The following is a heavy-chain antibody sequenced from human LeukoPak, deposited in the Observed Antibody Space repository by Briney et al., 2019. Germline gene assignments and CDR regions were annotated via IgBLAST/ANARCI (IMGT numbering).Heavy chain of an antibody. V-gene: IGHV4-4*07. CDR3: ARRYYYDSSGYLFDY. CDR2: IYTSGST. D-gene: IGHD3-22*01. Sequence: PSETLSLTCTVSGGSISSYYWSWIRQPAGKGLEWIGRIYTSGSTNYNPSLKSRVTMSVDTSKNQFSLKLSSVTAADTAVYYCARRYYYDSSGYLFDYWGQGTLVTVSS. CDR1: GGSISSYY. J-gene: IGHJ4*02.